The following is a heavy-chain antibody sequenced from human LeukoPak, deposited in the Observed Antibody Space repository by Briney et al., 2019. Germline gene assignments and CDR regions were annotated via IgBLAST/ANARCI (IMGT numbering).Heavy chain of an antibody. V-gene: IGHV3-64*01. Sequence: GGSLRLSCAASGFTFSSYAMHWVRQAPGKGLEYVSAISSNGGSTYYANSVKGRFTTSRDNSKNTLYLQMGSLRAEDMAVYYCARDMGSSWTHYFDYWGQRTLVTVSS. CDR2: ISSNGGST. D-gene: IGHD6-13*01. CDR1: GFTFSSYA. J-gene: IGHJ4*02. CDR3: ARDMGSSWTHYFDY.